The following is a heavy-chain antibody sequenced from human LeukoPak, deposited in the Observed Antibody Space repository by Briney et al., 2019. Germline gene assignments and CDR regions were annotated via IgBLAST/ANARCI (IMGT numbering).Heavy chain of an antibody. CDR2: INPGGST. Sequence: SETLSLTCAVYGGSFSGYSWSWIRQPPGKGLEWIGEINPGGSTNYNPSLKSRVTISVDTSKNQFSLKLSSVTAADTAVYYCARQLGWAYGSGSYYRHWGQGTLVTVSS. J-gene: IGHJ4*02. D-gene: IGHD3-10*01. CDR3: ARQLGWAYGSGSYYRH. CDR1: GGSFSGYS. V-gene: IGHV4-34*01.